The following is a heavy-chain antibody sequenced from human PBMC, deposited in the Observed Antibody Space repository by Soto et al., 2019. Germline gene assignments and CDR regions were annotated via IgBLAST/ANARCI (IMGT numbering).Heavy chain of an antibody. V-gene: IGHV3-30*18. CDR1: GFTFSSYG. D-gene: IGHD2-21*02. Sequence: GGSLRLSCAASGFTFSSYGMHWVRQAPGKGLEWVAVISYDGSNKYYADSVKGRFTISRDNSKNTLYLQMNSLRAEDTAVYYCAKELRGPFRYYYYGMDVWGQGTTVTVSS. CDR3: AKELRGPFRYYYYGMDV. J-gene: IGHJ6*02. CDR2: ISYDGSNK.